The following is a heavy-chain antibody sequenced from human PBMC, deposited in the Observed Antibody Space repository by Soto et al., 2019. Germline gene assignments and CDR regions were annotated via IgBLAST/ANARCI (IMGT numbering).Heavy chain of an antibody. CDR3: ARPVPAAGYSYGMDV. D-gene: IGHD2-2*01. J-gene: IGHJ6*02. CDR1: GGTFSSYA. CDR2: IIPIFGTA. Sequence: QVQLVQSGAEVKKPGSSVKVSCKASGGTFSSYAISWVRQAPGQGLEWMGGIIPIFGTANYAQKFQGRVTITADEPTGTPYMELGGLRSEETAVYYCARPVPAAGYSYGMDVWGQGTTVTVSS. V-gene: IGHV1-69*12.